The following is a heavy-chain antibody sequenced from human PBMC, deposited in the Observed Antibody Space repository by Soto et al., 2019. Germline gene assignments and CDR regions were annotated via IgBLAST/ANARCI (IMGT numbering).Heavy chain of an antibody. CDR2: VQYSGYS. Sequence: QVQLQESGPGLVKPSETLSLTCTVSGGSITNYYCSWFRQPPGKGLEWIGYVQYSGYSAYNLSLKRRVTMSMDTSKTQFSLMLESVTATDTAVYYCARHGFGSLRGRVDVWGQGTTVIVSS. D-gene: IGHD3-10*01. CDR3: ARHGFGSLRGRVDV. CDR1: GGSITNYY. J-gene: IGHJ6*02. V-gene: IGHV4-59*08.